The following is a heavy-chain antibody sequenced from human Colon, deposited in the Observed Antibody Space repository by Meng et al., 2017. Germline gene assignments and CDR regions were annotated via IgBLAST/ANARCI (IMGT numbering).Heavy chain of an antibody. Sequence: QGGRPVTGTSSATVSLTCAVYGGSISSNYWWSWVRHSPKKGLEWIWEIPHVGTTNYNPSLKCRVTISVDTSNNQFSLKLSSVTAADTAVYYCARIDYGGNGIEKYFFDYWGQGTLVTVSS. J-gene: IGHJ4*02. D-gene: IGHD4-23*01. CDR3: ARIDYGGNGIEKYFFDY. CDR1: GGSISSNYW. CDR2: IPHVGTT. V-gene: IGHV4-4*02.